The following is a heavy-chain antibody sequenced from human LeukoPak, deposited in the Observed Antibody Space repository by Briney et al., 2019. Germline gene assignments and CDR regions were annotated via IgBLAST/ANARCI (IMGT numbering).Heavy chain of an antibody. D-gene: IGHD2-21*02. Sequence: PGGSLRLSCAASGFTSSSYAMGWVRQAPVKGLEWVSAITGSGDSTYYADSVKGRFTISRDSSRNTLYLQMNSLRAEDTAVYYCAKKTSYCGGDCYPYYFDHWGQGTLVTVSS. CDR2: ITGSGDST. V-gene: IGHV3-23*01. CDR1: GFTSSSYA. CDR3: AKKTSYCGGDCYPYYFDH. J-gene: IGHJ4*02.